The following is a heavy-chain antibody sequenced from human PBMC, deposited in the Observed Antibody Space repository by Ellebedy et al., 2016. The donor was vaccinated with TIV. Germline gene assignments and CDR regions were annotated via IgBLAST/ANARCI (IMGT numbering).Heavy chain of an antibody. V-gene: IGHV4-39*01. Sequence: SETLSLTXTVSGGSISSSSYYWGWIRQPPGKGLEWIGSIYYSGSTYYNPSLKSRVTISVDTSKNQFSLKLSSVTAADTAVYYCARKGIVVVAATHAFDIWGQGTMVTVSS. J-gene: IGHJ3*02. D-gene: IGHD2-15*01. CDR2: IYYSGST. CDR3: ARKGIVVVAATHAFDI. CDR1: GGSISSSSYY.